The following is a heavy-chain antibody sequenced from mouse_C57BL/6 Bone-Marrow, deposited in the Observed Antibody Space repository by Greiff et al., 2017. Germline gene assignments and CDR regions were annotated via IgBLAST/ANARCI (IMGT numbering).Heavy chain of an antibody. CDR2: IHPSDSDT. J-gene: IGHJ1*03. Sequence: QVQLQQPGAELVKPGASVKVSCKASGYTFTSYWMHWVKQRPGQGLEWIGRIHPSDSDTNYNQKFKGKATLTVDQSSSTAYMQLSSLTSEDSAVYYCAIFVTTVVAPALDVWGTGTTVTVSS. CDR3: AIFVTTVVAPALDV. CDR1: GYTFTSYW. D-gene: IGHD1-1*01. V-gene: IGHV1-74*01.